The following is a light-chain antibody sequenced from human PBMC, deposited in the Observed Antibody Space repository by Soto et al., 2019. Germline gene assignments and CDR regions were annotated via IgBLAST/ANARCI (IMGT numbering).Light chain of an antibody. CDR1: SSDVGGYDY. V-gene: IGLV2-14*01. CDR3: SSYAGSSSGM. CDR2: DVG. Sequence: QSALTQPASVSVSPGQSITISCTGTSSDVGGYDYVAWYQQHPGKAPKLMIYDVGNRPSGISNRFSGSKSGNTASLTISGLQAEDEADYYCSSYAGSSSGMFGGGTKLTVL. J-gene: IGLJ3*02.